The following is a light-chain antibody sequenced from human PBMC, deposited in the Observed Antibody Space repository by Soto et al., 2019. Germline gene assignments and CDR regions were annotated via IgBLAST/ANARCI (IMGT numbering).Light chain of an antibody. CDR3: CSYTTASTFV. CDR1: SSDVGGYDY. J-gene: IGLJ2*01. Sequence: QSALTQPASVSGSPGQSITISCTGTSSDVGGYDYVSWYQQHPGKVPKLMIYEVFRRPSGISDRFSGSKSGNTPSLTISGLQAEDEADYYCCSYTTASTFVFGGGTKLTVL. CDR2: EVF. V-gene: IGLV2-14*03.